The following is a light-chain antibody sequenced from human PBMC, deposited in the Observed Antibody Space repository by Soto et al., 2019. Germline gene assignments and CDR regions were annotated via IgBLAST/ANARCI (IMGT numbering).Light chain of an antibody. CDR2: DAS. CDR3: QQYHTYWT. Sequence: DIQMTQSPSTLSASVGDRVTITCRASQSISTWLAWYQQKPGKAPNLLIYDASNLESGVPSRFSGSGSGTEFTLTINSLQPDDVATYYCQQYHTYWTFGQGTKVEI. V-gene: IGKV1-5*01. CDR1: QSISTW. J-gene: IGKJ1*01.